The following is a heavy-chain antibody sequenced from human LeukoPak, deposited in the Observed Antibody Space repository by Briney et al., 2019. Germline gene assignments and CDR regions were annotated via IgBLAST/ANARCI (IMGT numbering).Heavy chain of an antibody. V-gene: IGHV3-74*01. J-gene: IGHJ4*02. CDR3: ARERKSSTSMDY. Sequence: GGSLRLSCAASGFTFGSYWMHWVRQAPGKGLVWVSRINTDGSTITYADSVKGRFTISRDNAKNTLYLQMNSLRGEDTAVYFCARERKSSTSMDYWGQGTLVTVSS. CDR2: INTDGSTI. CDR1: GFTFGSYW. D-gene: IGHD2-2*01.